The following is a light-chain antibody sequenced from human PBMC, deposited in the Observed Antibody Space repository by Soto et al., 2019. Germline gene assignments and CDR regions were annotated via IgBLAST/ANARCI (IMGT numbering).Light chain of an antibody. CDR2: EGI. CDR3: CSYVGATTYV. Sequence: QSLLTPPASVSGSPGQSITLSCTGTSSTVGGFNVVSWYQQHPGKAPKVIIYEGIKRPSGVSNRFSASNSGSTASLTISGLQAEDEADYYCCSYVGATTYVFGTGSKVTVL. J-gene: IGLJ1*01. V-gene: IGLV2-23*01. CDR1: SSTVGGFNV.